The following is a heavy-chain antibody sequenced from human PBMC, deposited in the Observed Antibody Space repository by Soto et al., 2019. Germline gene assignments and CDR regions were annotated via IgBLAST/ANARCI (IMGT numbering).Heavy chain of an antibody. D-gene: IGHD3-16*02. V-gene: IGHV3-23*01. CDR3: AKGLHLGELSSDY. CDR1: GFTFSSYA. CDR2: ISGSGGST. J-gene: IGHJ4*02. Sequence: EVQLLESGGGLVQPGGSLRLSCAASGFTFSSYAMSWVRQAPGKGLEWVSAISGSGGSTYYADSVKGRFTISRDKSKKTLYLQMNSLRAEDTAVYYCAKGLHLGELSSDYWGQGTLVTVSS.